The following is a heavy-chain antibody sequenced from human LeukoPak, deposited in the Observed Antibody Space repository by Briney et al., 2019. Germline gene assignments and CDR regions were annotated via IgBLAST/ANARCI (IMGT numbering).Heavy chain of an antibody. V-gene: IGHV3-48*01. Sequence: GGPLRLSCAASGFTFSSYSMTWVRQAPGKGLEWVSYISSSSSTIYYAHSVKGRFTISRDNAKNSLYLQMNSLRAEDTAVYHCARDRSSGYYGSFDYWGQGTLVTVSS. CDR1: GFTFSSYS. CDR2: ISSSSSTI. J-gene: IGHJ4*02. D-gene: IGHD3-10*01. CDR3: ARDRSSGYYGSFDY.